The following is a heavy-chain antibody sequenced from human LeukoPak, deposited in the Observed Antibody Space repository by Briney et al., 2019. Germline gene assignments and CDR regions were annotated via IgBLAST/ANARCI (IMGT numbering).Heavy chain of an antibody. CDR3: ARDDGSVFDY. V-gene: IGHV4-31*03. J-gene: IGHJ4*02. D-gene: IGHD3-10*01. Sequence: SETLSLTCTVSGGSISSGGYYWSWIRQHPGKGLEWIGYIYYSGSTYYNPSLKSRVTISVDTSKNQFSLKLSSVTAADTAVYYCARDDGSVFDYWGQGTLVTVSS. CDR2: IYYSGST. CDR1: GGSISSGGYY.